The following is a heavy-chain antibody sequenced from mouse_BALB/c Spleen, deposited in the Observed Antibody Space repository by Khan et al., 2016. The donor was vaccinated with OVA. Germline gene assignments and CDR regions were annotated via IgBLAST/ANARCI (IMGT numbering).Heavy chain of an antibody. J-gene: IGHJ2*01. CDR3: PIHLVYHGHNPYYDY. D-gene: IGHD1-1*01. CDR2: ISSGGTYT. V-gene: IGHV5-6-4*01. CDR1: GFSFSSYS. Sequence: EVMLVESGGGLVRPGGSLKLSCAASGFSFSSYSMSWVRQTPEKRLEWVATISSGGTYTYYPDSVKGRFSISSENAKNTLYMQMSSLKSEATSMFYCPIHLVYHGHNPYYDYWGQGTTRTVSS.